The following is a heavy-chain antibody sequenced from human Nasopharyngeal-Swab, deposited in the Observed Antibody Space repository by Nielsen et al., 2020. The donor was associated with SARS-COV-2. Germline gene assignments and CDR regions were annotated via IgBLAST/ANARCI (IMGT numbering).Heavy chain of an antibody. Sequence: GESLKISCAASGFIFSSYGMHWVRQAPGKGLEWVALIWYDGSNKYYADSVKGRFTISRDNSKNTLYLQINSLRAEDTAVYYCARGNDFRSGYHPYYYDYWGQGTVVTVSS. J-gene: IGHJ4*02. V-gene: IGHV3-33*01. D-gene: IGHD3-3*01. CDR1: GFIFSSYG. CDR3: ARGNDFRSGYHPYYYDY. CDR2: IWYDGSNK.